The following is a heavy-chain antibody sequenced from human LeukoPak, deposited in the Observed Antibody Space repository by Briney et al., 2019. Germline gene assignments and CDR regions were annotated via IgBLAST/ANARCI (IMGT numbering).Heavy chain of an antibody. CDR3: ARHGSYYTT. CDR1: GGSISRYY. D-gene: IGHD1-26*01. J-gene: IGHJ5*02. CDR2: IYYSGTT. Sequence: SETLSLTCTVSGGSISRYYWSWIRQPPGKGLEWIGYIYYSGTTNYNPSLKSRVTISVDTSKNQFSLKLSSVAAADTAVYYCARHGSYYTTWGQGTLVTVSS. V-gene: IGHV4-59*08.